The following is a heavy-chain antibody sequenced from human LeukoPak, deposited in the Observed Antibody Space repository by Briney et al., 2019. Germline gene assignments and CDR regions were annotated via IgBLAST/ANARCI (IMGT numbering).Heavy chain of an antibody. J-gene: IGHJ4*02. CDR1: GYTFTGYY. CDR3: ARAYCSGGSCYSYPDY. V-gene: IGHV1-2*02. Sequence: ASVKVSCKASGYTFTGYYMHWVRQAPGQGLEWMGWINPNSGGTNYAQKFQGRVTMTRDTSISTAYMELRSLRSDDTAVYYCARAYCSGGSCYSYPDYWGQGTLVTVSS. CDR2: INPNSGGT. D-gene: IGHD2-15*01.